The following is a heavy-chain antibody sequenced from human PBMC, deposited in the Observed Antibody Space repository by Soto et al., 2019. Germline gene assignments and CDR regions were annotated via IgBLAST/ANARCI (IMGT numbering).Heavy chain of an antibody. CDR3: ARDLSHYFAY. Sequence: GSLRLSCAASGFIFSNYVMHRVRPAPGKGLEWVAVIWYDGSKKYYADSVKGRFTISRDKSKKTVSLEMNSLKAEDTAVDYCARDLSHYFAYWGQGTLVTVAS. J-gene: IGHJ4*02. V-gene: IGHV3-33*01. CDR2: IWYDGSKK. CDR1: GFIFSNYV.